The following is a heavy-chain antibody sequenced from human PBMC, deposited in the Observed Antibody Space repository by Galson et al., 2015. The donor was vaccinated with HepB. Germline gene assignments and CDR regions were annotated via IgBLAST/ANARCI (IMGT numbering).Heavy chain of an antibody. CDR3: ARDRTNSHYVDY. CDR1: GITFSTSG. Sequence: SLRLSCAASGITFSTSGMHWVRQAPGKGLEWVAVIWYDASNQHYADSVRGRFTISRDNSKNTLYLQMNSLGAEDTAIYYCARDRTNSHYVDYWGQGTLVTVSS. V-gene: IGHV3-33*01. D-gene: IGHD3-10*02. J-gene: IGHJ4*02. CDR2: IWYDASNQ.